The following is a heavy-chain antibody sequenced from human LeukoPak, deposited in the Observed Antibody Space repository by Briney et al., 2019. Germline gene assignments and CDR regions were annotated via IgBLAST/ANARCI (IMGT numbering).Heavy chain of an antibody. CDR2: ISGSGGST. J-gene: IGHJ4*02. V-gene: IGHV3-23*01. CDR1: GFAFSSYA. CDR3: ARIIVSGGTDK. Sequence: GGSLRLSCAASGFAFSSYAMSWVRQAPGKGLEWVSAISGSGGSTYYADSVKGRFTISRDNSKNTLYLQMNSLRAEDTAVYYCARIIVSGGTDKWGQGTLVTVSS. D-gene: IGHD6-13*01.